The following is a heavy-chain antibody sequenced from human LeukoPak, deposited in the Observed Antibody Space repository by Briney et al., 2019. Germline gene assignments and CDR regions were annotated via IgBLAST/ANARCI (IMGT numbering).Heavy chain of an antibody. V-gene: IGHV4-34*01. Sequence: PSETLSLTCAVYGGSFSGYYWSWIRQPPGKGLEWIGEINHSGSTNYNPSLKSRVTISVDTSKNQFSLKLSSVTAADTAVYYCARGGYYESSGSSPSYGMDVWGQGTTVTVSS. CDR2: INHSGST. CDR1: GGSFSGYY. J-gene: IGHJ6*02. CDR3: ARGGYYESSGSSPSYGMDV. D-gene: IGHD3-22*01.